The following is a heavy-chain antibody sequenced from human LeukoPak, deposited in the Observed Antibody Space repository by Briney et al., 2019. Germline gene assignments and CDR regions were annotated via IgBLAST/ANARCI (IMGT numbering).Heavy chain of an antibody. V-gene: IGHV4-39*07. CDR3: ARDGHPYYDFWSGYYTGVHYFDY. CDR1: GGSISSSSYY. J-gene: IGHJ4*02. D-gene: IGHD3-3*01. Sequence: SETLSLTCTVSGGSISSSSYYWGWIRQPPGKGLEWIGSIYYSGSTYYNSSLKSRVTISVDTSKNQFSLKLSSVTAADTAVYYCARDGHPYYDFWSGYYTGVHYFDYWGQGTLVTVSS. CDR2: IYYSGST.